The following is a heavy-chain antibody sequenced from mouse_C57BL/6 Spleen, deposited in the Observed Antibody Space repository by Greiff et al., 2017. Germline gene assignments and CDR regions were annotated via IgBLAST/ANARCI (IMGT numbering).Heavy chain of an antibody. V-gene: IGHV3-6*01. CDR2: ISYDGSN. CDR3: ARYDALGDY. J-gene: IGHJ4*01. Sequence: DVKLQESGPGLVKPSQSLSLTCSVTGYSITSGYYWNWIRQFPGNKLEWMGYISYDGSNNYNPSLKNRISITRDTSKNQFFLKLNSVTTEDTATYYCARYDALGDYWGQGTSVTVSS. D-gene: IGHD2-14*01. CDR1: GYSITSGYY.